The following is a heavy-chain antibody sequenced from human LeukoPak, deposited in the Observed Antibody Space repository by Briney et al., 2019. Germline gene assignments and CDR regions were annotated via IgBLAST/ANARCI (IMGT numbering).Heavy chain of an antibody. CDR3: ARGIVVVPAAMIGGSCHY. CDR2: INPNSGGT. J-gene: IGHJ4*02. Sequence: ASVKVSCKASGYTFTGYYMHWVRQAPGQGLEWMGWINPNSGGTNYAQKFQGRVTMTRDTSISTAYMELSRLRSDDTAVYYCARGIVVVPAAMIGGSCHYWGQGTLVTVSS. CDR1: GYTFTGYY. V-gene: IGHV1-2*02. D-gene: IGHD2-2*01.